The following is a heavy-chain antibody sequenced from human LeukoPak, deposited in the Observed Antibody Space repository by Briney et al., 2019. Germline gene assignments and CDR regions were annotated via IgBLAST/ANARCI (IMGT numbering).Heavy chain of an antibody. CDR1: GYSFTAYW. V-gene: IGHV5-10-1*01. J-gene: IGHJ4*02. CDR3: ARHAKAYGSSCDY. D-gene: IGHD6-13*01. CDR2: IDPSDSYT. Sequence: HGESLKISCKGSGYSFTAYWISWVRQMPGKGLEWMGRIDPSDSYTNYSPSFQGHVTISADKSFSTAYLQWTSLKASDTAMYYCARHAKAYGSSCDYWGQGTLVTVSS.